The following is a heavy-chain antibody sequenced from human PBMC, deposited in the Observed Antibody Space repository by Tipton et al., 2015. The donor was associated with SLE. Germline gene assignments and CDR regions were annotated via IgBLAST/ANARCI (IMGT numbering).Heavy chain of an antibody. J-gene: IGHJ4*02. D-gene: IGHD2-15*01. V-gene: IGHV4-59*08. Sequence: TLSLTCSVSGGSISSNYWIWIRQPPGKGPEWIGYISYGGGTNYNPSLKSRVTMSVDTAKNQFSLKLTSVTAADTAVYYCATEDLDYWGQGALVTVSS. CDR3: ATEDLDY. CDR1: GGSISSNY. CDR2: ISYGGGT.